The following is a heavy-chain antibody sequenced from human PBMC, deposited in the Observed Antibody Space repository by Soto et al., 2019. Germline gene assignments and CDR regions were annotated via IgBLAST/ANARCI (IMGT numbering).Heavy chain of an antibody. Sequence: QVQLQQWGAGLLKPSETLSLTCAVYGGSFSGYYWSWIRQPPGKGLEWIGEINHSGSTNYNPSLKSRVTISVDTSKNQFSLKLSSVTAADTAVYYCARLVVVPAAPHGWFDPWGQGTLVTVSS. CDR3: ARLVVVPAAPHGWFDP. CDR2: INHSGST. V-gene: IGHV4-34*01. CDR1: GGSFSGYY. J-gene: IGHJ5*02. D-gene: IGHD2-2*01.